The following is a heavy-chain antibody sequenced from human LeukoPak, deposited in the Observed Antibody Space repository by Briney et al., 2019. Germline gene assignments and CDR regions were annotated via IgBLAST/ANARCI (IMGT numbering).Heavy chain of an antibody. CDR2: ISGSGGST. CDR1: GFTFSSYA. J-gene: IGHJ4*02. CDR3: AKDLNDIVVVETDY. V-gene: IGHV3-23*01. D-gene: IGHD2-2*01. Sequence: GGSLRLSCAASGFTFSSYAMSWVRQAPGKGLEWVSAISGSGGSTYYADSVKGRFTISRDNSKNTLYLQMNSLRAEDTAVYYCAKDLNDIVVVETDYWGQGTLVTVSS.